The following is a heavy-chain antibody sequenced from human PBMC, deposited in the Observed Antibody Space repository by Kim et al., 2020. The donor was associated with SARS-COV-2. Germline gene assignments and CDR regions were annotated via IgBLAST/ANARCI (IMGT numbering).Heavy chain of an antibody. V-gene: IGHV3-23*01. CDR2: ISGSGGST. J-gene: IGHJ3*02. CDR1: GFTFSSYA. CDR3: AKDQSQARVLLLPDAFDI. Sequence: GGSLRLSCAASGFTFSSYAMSWVRQAPGKGLEWVSAISGSGGSTYYADSVKGRFTISRDNSKNTLYLQMNSLRAEDTAVYYCAKDQSQARVLLLPDAFDIWGQGTMVTVSS. D-gene: IGHD2-2*01.